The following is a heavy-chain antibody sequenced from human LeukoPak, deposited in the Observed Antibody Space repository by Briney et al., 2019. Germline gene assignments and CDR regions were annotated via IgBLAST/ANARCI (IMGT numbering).Heavy chain of an antibody. CDR1: GGSISSSSYY. V-gene: IGHV4-39*07. J-gene: IGHJ4*02. D-gene: IGHD3-3*01. CDR3: ARGRYYDFWSGARGQTYFDY. CDR2: IYYSGST. Sequence: PSETLPLTCTVSGGSISSSSYYWGWIRQPPGKGLEWIGSIYYSGSTNYNPSLKSRVTISVDTSKNQFSLKLSSVTAADTAVYYCARGRYYDFWSGARGQTYFDYWGQGTLVTVSS.